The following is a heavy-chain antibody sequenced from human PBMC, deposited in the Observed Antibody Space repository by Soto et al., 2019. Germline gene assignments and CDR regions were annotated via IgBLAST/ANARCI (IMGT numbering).Heavy chain of an antibody. CDR3: ARGDGDYGRRFDP. CDR1: GFPVSSNY. J-gene: IGHJ5*02. V-gene: IGHV3-66*01. D-gene: IGHD4-17*01. CDR2: IYDGGST. Sequence: EVQLVESGGDLVQPGGSLRVSCAASGFPVSSNYVSWVRQAPGKGLEWVSIIYDGGSTYYADSVKGRFTISRDNFKNMVYLQMNSLRAEDTAVYYCARGDGDYGRRFDPWGQGTQVTVSS.